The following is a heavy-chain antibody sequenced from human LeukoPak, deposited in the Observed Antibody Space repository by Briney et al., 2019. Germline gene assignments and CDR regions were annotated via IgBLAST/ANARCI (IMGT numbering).Heavy chain of an antibody. J-gene: IGHJ3*02. CDR2: INHSGST. D-gene: IGHD3-9*01. V-gene: IGHV4-34*01. CDR1: GGSFSGYY. Sequence: PSETLSLTCAVYGGSFSGYYWSWIRQPPGKGLEWIGEINHSGSTNYNPSLKSRVTISVDTSKNQFSLKLSSVTAADTAVYYCARGGDWLSPSNAFDIWGQGIMVTVSS. CDR3: ARGGDWLSPSNAFDI.